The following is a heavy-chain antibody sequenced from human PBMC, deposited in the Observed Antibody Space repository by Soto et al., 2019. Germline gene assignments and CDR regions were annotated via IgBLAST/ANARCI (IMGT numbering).Heavy chain of an antibody. Sequence: GGSLRLSCAASGFTFSSYGMHWVRQAPGKGLEWVAVIWYDGSNKYYADSVKGRFTISRDNSKNTLYLQMNSLRAEDTAVYYCARSVQLERPFYMDVWGKGTTVTVSS. V-gene: IGHV3-33*01. CDR3: ARSVQLERPFYMDV. CDR1: GFTFSSYG. D-gene: IGHD1-1*01. CDR2: IWYDGSNK. J-gene: IGHJ6*03.